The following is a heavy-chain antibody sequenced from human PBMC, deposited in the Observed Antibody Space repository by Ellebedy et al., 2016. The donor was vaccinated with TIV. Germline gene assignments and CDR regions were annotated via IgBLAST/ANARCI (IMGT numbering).Heavy chain of an antibody. D-gene: IGHD3-22*01. Sequence: MPSETLSFTCAVYGESFSGYYWSWIRQPPGKGLEWIGEINHSGSTNYNPSLKSRVTISVDTSKNQFSLKLSSVTAADTAVYYCARGGKKDRYYYDSSGPFDYWGQGTLVTVSS. V-gene: IGHV4-34*01. CDR3: ARGGKKDRYYYDSSGPFDY. J-gene: IGHJ4*02. CDR2: INHSGST. CDR1: GESFSGYY.